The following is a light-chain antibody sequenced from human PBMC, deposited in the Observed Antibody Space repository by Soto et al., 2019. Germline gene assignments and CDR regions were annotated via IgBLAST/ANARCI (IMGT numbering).Light chain of an antibody. CDR2: EVS. CDR3: SSYTTTSTVV. CDR1: SSDVGAYKY. V-gene: IGLV2-14*01. J-gene: IGLJ2*01. Sequence: QSALTQPASVSGSPGQSITISCTGTSSDVGAYKYVSWYQQHPGKAPKLMIYEVSNRPSGVSNRFSGSKSGNTASLTISGLQAVDEADYYCSSYTTTSTVVFGGGTKLTVL.